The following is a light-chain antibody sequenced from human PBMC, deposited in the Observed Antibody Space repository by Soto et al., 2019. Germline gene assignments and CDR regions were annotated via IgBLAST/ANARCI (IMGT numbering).Light chain of an antibody. CDR3: QKYDSAPWT. J-gene: IGKJ1*01. CDR1: QGIGNS. V-gene: IGKV1-27*01. Sequence: QMTQSPSSLSASVGDRVIITCRASQGIGNSLAWYQQKAGRVPKLLMHSASTLLSGVPSRFSGSGSGTDFTLTISSLQPEDVATYYCQKYDSAPWTFGQGTKVEIK. CDR2: SAS.